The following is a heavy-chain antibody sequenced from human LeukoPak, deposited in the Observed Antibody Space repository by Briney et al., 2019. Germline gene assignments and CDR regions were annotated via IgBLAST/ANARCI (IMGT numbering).Heavy chain of an antibody. Sequence: PSETLSLTCAVYGGSFSGYYWSWLRQPPGKGLEWIGEINHSGSTNYNPSLKRRVTISVDTSKNQFSLKLSSVTAADTAVYYCARVRGYSSGIRWANDYWGQGTLVTVSS. CDR1: GGSFSGYY. D-gene: IGHD5-18*01. V-gene: IGHV4-34*01. CDR2: INHSGST. CDR3: ARVRGYSSGIRWANDY. J-gene: IGHJ4*02.